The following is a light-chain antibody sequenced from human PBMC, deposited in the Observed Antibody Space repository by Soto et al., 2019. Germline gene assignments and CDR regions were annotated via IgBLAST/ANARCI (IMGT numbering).Light chain of an antibody. J-gene: IGKJ3*01. V-gene: IGKV3-20*01. CDR3: QQYETSLFT. Sequence: DIVLTQSPATLSLSPGESATLSCRASQSLGSSYLAWYQQIPGRAPRLLIYGAANRATGIPDKFGGSGSGTDFTLTISRLEPEDFAIYYCQQYETSLFTFGPGTKVDIK. CDR1: QSLGSSY. CDR2: GAA.